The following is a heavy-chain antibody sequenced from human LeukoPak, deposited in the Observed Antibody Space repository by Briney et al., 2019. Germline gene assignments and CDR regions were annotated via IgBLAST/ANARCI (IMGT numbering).Heavy chain of an antibody. CDR1: GGSITNYY. D-gene: IGHD2-21*02. CDR2: LYYTGST. J-gene: IGHJ5*02. CDR3: ARTGGDHNWFDP. V-gene: IGHV4-59*01. Sequence: PSETLSLTCTVSGGSITNYYWSWIRQPPGKGLEWIGYLYYTGSTNYNPSLKSRVTISVDTSKNHFSLKLSSVTAADTAVYYCARTGGDHNWFDPWGQGTLVTVSS.